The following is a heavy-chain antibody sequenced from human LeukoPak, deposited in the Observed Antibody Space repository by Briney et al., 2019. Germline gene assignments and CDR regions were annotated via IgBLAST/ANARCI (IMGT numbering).Heavy chain of an antibody. D-gene: IGHD3-22*01. J-gene: IGHJ4*02. CDR3: ARDGHYYDSSGYYSLDY. Sequence: GGSLRLSCAASGFTFSSYAMHWVRQAPGKGLECVAVISYDGSNKYYADSVKGRFTISRDNSKNTLYLQMNSLRAEDTAVYYCARDGHYYDSSGYYSLDYWGQGTLVTVSS. CDR1: GFTFSSYA. V-gene: IGHV3-30*04. CDR2: ISYDGSNK.